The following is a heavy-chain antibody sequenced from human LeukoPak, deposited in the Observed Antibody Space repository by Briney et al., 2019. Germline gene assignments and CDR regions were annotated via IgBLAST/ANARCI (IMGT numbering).Heavy chain of an antibody. CDR2: IIPIFGTA. Sequence: ASVKVSCKASGGTFSSYAISWVRQAPGQGLEWMGGIIPIFGTANYAQKFQGRVTITADESTSTAYMEQSSLRSEDTAVYYCARGFGVVISGAFDIWGQGTMVTVSS. CDR1: GGTFSSYA. CDR3: ARGFGVVISGAFDI. V-gene: IGHV1-69*13. J-gene: IGHJ3*02. D-gene: IGHD3-3*01.